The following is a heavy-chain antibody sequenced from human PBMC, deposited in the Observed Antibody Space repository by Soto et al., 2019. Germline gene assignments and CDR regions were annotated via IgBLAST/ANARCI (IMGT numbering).Heavy chain of an antibody. CDR1: GYSFTSYG. CDR3: GRCRTERYAMDV. D-gene: IGHD2-2*01. Sequence: ASVKVSCKASGYSFTSYGIGWVRQVPGQGPEWMGWISPYNGRTNYAQSVKGRVVMTTDISTNTVYLELRSLRSDDSAIYYCGRCRTERYAMDVWGQGPMVTVSS. J-gene: IGHJ6*02. V-gene: IGHV1-18*01. CDR2: ISPYNGRT.